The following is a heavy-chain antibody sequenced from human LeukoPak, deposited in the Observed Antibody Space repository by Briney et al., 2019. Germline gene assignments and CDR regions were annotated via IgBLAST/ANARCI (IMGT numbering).Heavy chain of an antibody. CDR1: GGSISSSSYY. J-gene: IGHJ3*02. CDR2: VYYSGST. D-gene: IGHD3-16*01. V-gene: IGHV4-39*01. Sequence: PSETLSLTCTVSGGSISSSSYYWGWIRQPPGKGLEWIGSVYYSGSTYYNPSLKSRVTISVDTSKNQFSLKLSSVTAADTAVYYCASYGGAFDIWGQGTMVTVSS. CDR3: ASYGGAFDI.